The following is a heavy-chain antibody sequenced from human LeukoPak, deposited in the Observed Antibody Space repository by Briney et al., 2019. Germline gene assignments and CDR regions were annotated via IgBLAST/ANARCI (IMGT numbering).Heavy chain of an antibody. CDR1: GGSFSGYY. D-gene: IGHD5-24*01. Sequence: SETLSLTCAVYGGSFSGYYWGWIRQPPGKGLEWIGEINHSGSTNYNPSLKSRVTISIDTSKNQFSLKLNSVTAADTAVYYCARGGEMASYYGMDVWGQGTTVTVSS. CDR2: INHSGST. V-gene: IGHV4-34*01. CDR3: ARGGEMASYYGMDV. J-gene: IGHJ6*02.